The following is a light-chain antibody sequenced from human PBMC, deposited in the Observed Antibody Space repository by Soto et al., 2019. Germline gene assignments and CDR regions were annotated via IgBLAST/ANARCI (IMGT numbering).Light chain of an antibody. CDR3: HQRQSWPRT. CDR2: LTS. Sequence: EIVLTQSPATLSSIPGNRLTLSCRASQAVNTRLAWYQHKPGQAPRLLIYLTSNRAAGIPARFSGSGSETDFTLTISDVEPEEVAVYYCHQRQSWPRTFGQGTKVDI. CDR1: QAVNTR. V-gene: IGKV3-11*01. J-gene: IGKJ1*01.